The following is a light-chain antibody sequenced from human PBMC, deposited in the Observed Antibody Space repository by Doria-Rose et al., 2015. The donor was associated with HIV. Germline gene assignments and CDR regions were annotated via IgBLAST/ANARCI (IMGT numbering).Light chain of an antibody. CDR2: AAS. V-gene: IGKV1-39*01. J-gene: IGKJ2*01. Sequence: DIRMTQSPSSLSASVGDRVTITCRSSQSIDTYLHWYQQKPGEAPKVLIYAASTLHSGVPLRFSGSGSGTDFTLTIASLQPEDFAIYHCQQSYSTPYTFGQGTKLEIK. CDR1: QSIDTY. CDR3: QQSYSTPYT.